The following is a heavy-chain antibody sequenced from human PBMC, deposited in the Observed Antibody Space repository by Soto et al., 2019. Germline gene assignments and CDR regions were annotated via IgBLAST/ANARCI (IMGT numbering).Heavy chain of an antibody. D-gene: IGHD2-15*01. V-gene: IGHV4-30-4*01. CDR3: AMIYRCSGGSCYPNYWYFDL. J-gene: IGHJ2*01. CDR1: GGSISSGDYY. CDR2: IYYSGST. Sequence: SETLSLTCTVSGGSISSGDYYWSWIRHPPGKGLEWIGYIYYSGSTYYNPSLKSRVTISVDTSKNQFSLKLSSVTAADTAVYYCAMIYRCSGGSCYPNYWYFDLWGRGTLVTVSS.